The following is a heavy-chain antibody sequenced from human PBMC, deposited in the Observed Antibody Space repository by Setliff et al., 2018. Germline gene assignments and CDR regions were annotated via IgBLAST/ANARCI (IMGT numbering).Heavy chain of an antibody. CDR1: GFAFSNYE. V-gene: IGHV3-7*01. Sequence: GGSLRLSCAASGFAFSNYEMNWVRQAPGKGLEWVGNIKQDGSEKYHADSVKGRFTISRDNAKNSLYLQMTSLRAEDTAVYYCARGDSSGYYYVQEVFIDYWGQGTLVTVSS. J-gene: IGHJ4*02. D-gene: IGHD3-22*01. CDR2: IKQDGSEK. CDR3: ARGDSSGYYYVQEVFIDY.